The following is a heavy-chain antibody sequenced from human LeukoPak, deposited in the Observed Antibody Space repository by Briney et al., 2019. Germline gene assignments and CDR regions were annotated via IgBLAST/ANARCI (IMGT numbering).Heavy chain of an antibody. CDR3: ARVLRYDFWSAYYFDY. CDR1: GYTFNSYD. D-gene: IGHD3-3*01. J-gene: IGHJ4*02. V-gene: IGHV1-18*01. Sequence: ASVNVSCKASGYTFNSYDISWVRQVPGQGLEWMAWISTYNGNTNYALKDQGRATMTTDTSTSTAYMELRSLRSDDTAVYYCARVLRYDFWSAYYFDYWGQGTLVTVSS. CDR2: ISTYNGNT.